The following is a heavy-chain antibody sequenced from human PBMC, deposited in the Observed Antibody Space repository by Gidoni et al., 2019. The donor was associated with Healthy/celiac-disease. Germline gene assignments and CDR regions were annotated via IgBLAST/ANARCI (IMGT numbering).Heavy chain of an antibody. CDR2: IDYSGST. CDR1: GGSISSSSYD. V-gene: IGHV4-39*01. Sequence: QLQLQESGPGLVKPSATLSLTCTVSGGSISSSSYDWGWIRQPPGKGLEWIGSIDYSGSTYYNPSLKSRVTISVDTSKNQFSLKLSSVTAADTAVYYCASRSDFYYDSSGSLLWGQGTLVTVSS. J-gene: IGHJ4*02. CDR3: ASRSDFYYDSSGSLL. D-gene: IGHD3-22*01.